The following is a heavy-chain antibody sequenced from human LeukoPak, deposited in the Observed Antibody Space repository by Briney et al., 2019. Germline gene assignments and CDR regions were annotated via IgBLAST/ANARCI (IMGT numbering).Heavy chain of an antibody. V-gene: IGHV1-2*02. J-gene: IGHJ4*02. CDR1: GYTFTAYY. CDR3: ARNSWYEY. Sequence: ASVKVSCKTSGYTFTAYYMHWVRPAPGQGLEWMGWINPNSGATDYAQKFQGRVTMTRDTSISTTYMELSSLRFDDTAVYYCARNSWYEYWGQGTLVTVSS. D-gene: IGHD6-13*01. CDR2: INPNSGAT.